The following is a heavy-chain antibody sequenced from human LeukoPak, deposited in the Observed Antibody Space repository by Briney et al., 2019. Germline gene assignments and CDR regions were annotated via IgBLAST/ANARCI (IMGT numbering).Heavy chain of an antibody. CDR1: GGSISNKY. CDR2: IYYSGST. CDR3: ARDLAAAGTIDP. J-gene: IGHJ5*02. V-gene: IGHV4-59*01. D-gene: IGHD6-13*01. Sequence: SETLSLTCTVSGGSISNKYWSWIRQPPGKGLEWIGYIYYSGSTNYNPSLKSRVTISEDTSKNQFSLKLSSVTAADTAVYYCARDLAAAGTIDPWGQGTLVTVSS.